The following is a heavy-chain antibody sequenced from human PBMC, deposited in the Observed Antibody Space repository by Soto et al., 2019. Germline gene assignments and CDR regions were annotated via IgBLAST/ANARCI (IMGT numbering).Heavy chain of an antibody. CDR3: ASSRYGGNPFDY. Sequence: SETLSLTCTVSGGSISSGGYYWSWIRQHPGRGLEWIGYIYYSGSTYYNPSLKSRVTISVDTSKNQFSLKLSSVTAADTAVYYCASSRYGGNPFDYWGQGTLVTVSS. V-gene: IGHV4-31*03. CDR2: IYYSGST. J-gene: IGHJ4*02. D-gene: IGHD4-17*01. CDR1: GGSISSGGYY.